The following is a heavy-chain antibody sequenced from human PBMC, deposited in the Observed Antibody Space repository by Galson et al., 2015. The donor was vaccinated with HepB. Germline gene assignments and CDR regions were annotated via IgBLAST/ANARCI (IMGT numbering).Heavy chain of an antibody. CDR2: IYHDGGT. CDR1: GGSISSTNW. Sequence: SETLSLTCGVSGGSISSTNWWTWVRQPPGTGLEWIGEIYHDGGTNYNPSLKSRVAISIDKSKNQFSLKLRSVTAADTAMYLCARAPRRLSLVRDYFDYWGRGILVTVSS. J-gene: IGHJ4*02. D-gene: IGHD3-10*01. V-gene: IGHV4-4*02. CDR3: ARAPRRLSLVRDYFDY.